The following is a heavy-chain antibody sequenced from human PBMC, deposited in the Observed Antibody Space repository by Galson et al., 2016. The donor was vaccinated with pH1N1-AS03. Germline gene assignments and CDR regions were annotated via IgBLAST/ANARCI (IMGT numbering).Heavy chain of an antibody. J-gene: IGHJ4*02. CDR3: ALVWEAAAGYFDY. V-gene: IGHV2-70*20. Sequence: PALVKPTQTLTLTCSFSGFALTSPGVCVTWVRQSPGKAPEWLATIDSDGDKYYTTSLKTRLTISKDTSKNQVVLTMTNMDPVDTATYYCALVWEAAAGYFDYWGPGKLVVVSS. CDR2: IDSDGDK. CDR1: GFALTSPGVC. D-gene: IGHD6-13*01.